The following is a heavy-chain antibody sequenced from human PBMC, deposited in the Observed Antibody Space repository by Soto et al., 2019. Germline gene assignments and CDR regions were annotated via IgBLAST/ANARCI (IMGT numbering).Heavy chain of an antibody. Sequence: QVQVLQSGREVKRPGASVTVSCKTSGYTFSTSGISWVRQAPGQGLEWVGWIRPDDGNRRSAQRLQGRVTLTTDTSASTAYMELMSMSSDDTAMYFCARDTESNRYNDWGQGTVVTLSS. CDR2: IRPDDGNR. V-gene: IGHV1-18*01. CDR1: GYTFSTSG. D-gene: IGHD1-20*01. CDR3: ARDTESNRYND. J-gene: IGHJ1*01.